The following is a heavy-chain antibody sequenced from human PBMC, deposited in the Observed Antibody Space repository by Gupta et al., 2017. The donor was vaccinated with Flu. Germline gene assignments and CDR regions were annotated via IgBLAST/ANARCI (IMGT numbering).Heavy chain of an antibody. Sequence: EVQLLESGGGSVQPGGSLRLSCAASGFTFSTYAMGWVRQAPGKGQEWVSGISGNGGSTSYADSVKGRFTISRDNSKNSLYLQMNSLRAEDTALYFCAKSLYGGLDVWGQGTTVTVSS. CDR3: AKSLYGGLDV. J-gene: IGHJ6*02. D-gene: IGHD2-8*01. CDR1: GFTFSTYA. V-gene: IGHV3-23*01. CDR2: ISGNGGST.